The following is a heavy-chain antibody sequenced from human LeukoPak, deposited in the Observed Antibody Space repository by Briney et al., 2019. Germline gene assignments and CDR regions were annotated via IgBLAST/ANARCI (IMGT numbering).Heavy chain of an antibody. D-gene: IGHD6-6*01. CDR3: ATSPLMYSSSSDNYYNYMDI. J-gene: IGHJ6*03. CDR1: GGSISSSNYY. CDR2: VYYTGHT. Sequence: PSETLSLTCGVSGGSISSSNYYWAWIRQPPGKGLEWIGTVYYTGHTYYKPSLKSRVTLSLDTSKNHFSLSLTSVTAADTAVYYCATSPLMYSSSSDNYYNYMDIWGKGTAVTVSS. V-gene: IGHV4-39*07.